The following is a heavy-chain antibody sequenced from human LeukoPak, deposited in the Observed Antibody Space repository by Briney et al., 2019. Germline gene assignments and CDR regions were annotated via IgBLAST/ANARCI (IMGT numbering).Heavy chain of an antibody. CDR1: GYTFTGYY. CDR3: LRLVVPAARGFYYGMDV. CDR2: INPNSGGT. Sequence: ASVKVSCKASGYTFTGYYMHWVRQAPGQGLEWMGRINPNSGGTNYAQKFQGRVTMTRDTSISTAYMELSRLRSDDTAVYYCLRLVVPAARGFYYGMDVWGQGTTLTVSS. D-gene: IGHD2-2*01. V-gene: IGHV1-2*06. J-gene: IGHJ6*02.